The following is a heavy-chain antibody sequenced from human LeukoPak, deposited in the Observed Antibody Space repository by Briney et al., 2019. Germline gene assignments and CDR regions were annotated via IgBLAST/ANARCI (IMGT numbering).Heavy chain of an antibody. CDR1: GYTFTGYD. Sequence: GASVKVSCKASGYTFTGYDIHWVRQAPGQGLEWMGWINPNSGGTNYAQKLQGRVTMTRDTSISTAYMELSRLRSDDTAVYFCARQTYYYYSGATVGFDPWGQGTLVTVSS. J-gene: IGHJ5*02. V-gene: IGHV1-2*02. CDR3: ARQTYYYYSGATVGFDP. CDR2: INPNSGGT. D-gene: IGHD3-10*01.